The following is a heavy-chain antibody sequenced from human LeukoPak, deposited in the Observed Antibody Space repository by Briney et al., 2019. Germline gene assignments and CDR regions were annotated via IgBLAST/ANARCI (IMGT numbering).Heavy chain of an antibody. D-gene: IGHD2-21*01. V-gene: IGHV3-23*01. CDR1: GFTFSSYA. CDR3: AKQKDIVVVIATFDY. CDR2: ISGSGGST. J-gene: IGHJ4*02. Sequence: GGSLRLSCAASGFTFSSYAMSWVRQAPGKGLEWVSAISGSGGSTYYADSVKGQFTISRDNSKNTLYLQMNSLRAEDTAVYYCAKQKDIVVVIATFDYWGQGTLVTVSS.